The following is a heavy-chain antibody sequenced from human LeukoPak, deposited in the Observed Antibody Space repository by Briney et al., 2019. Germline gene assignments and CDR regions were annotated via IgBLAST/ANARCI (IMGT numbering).Heavy chain of an antibody. V-gene: IGHV4-34*01. CDR1: GGSFSGYY. CDR3: ARAEGYCSSTSCYGYWFDP. CDR2: INHSGST. J-gene: IGHJ5*02. Sequence: KPSETLSLTCAVYGGSFSGYYWSWIRHPPGKGLEWIGEINHSGSTNYNPSLKSRVTISVDTSKNQFSLKLSSVTAADTAVYYCARAEGYCSSTSCYGYWFDPWGQGTLVTVSS. D-gene: IGHD2-2*01.